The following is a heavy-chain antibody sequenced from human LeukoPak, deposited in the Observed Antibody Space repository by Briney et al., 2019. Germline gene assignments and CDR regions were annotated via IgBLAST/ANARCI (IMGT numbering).Heavy chain of an antibody. J-gene: IGHJ3*02. D-gene: IGHD3-22*01. V-gene: IGHV3-30-3*01. CDR1: GFTFSSYA. CDR2: ISYDGSNK. Sequence: GGSLRLSCAASGFTFSSYAMHWVRQAPGKGLEWVAVISYDGSNKYYADSVKGRFTISRDNSKNTLYLQMNSLRAEDTAVYYCARDNPYYYDSSGSFLGAFDIWGQGTMVTVSS. CDR3: ARDNPYYYDSSGSFLGAFDI.